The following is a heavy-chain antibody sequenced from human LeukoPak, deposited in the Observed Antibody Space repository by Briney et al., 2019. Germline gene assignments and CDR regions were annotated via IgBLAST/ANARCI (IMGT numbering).Heavy chain of an antibody. D-gene: IGHD3-3*02. V-gene: IGHV4-34*01. J-gene: IGHJ4*02. CDR2: INHGRST. CDR1: GGSNY. Sequence: SETLSLTCTVSGGSNYWSWIRQPPGTGLEWIGEINHGRSTNYNPSLKSRVTMSVDTSKNQFSLKLSSVTAADTAIYYCARGQFWSGYSIWGQGTLVTVSS. CDR3: ARGQFWSGYSI.